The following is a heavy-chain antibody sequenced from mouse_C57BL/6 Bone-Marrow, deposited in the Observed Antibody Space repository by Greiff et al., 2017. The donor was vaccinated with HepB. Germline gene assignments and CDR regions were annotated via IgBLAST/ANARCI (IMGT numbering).Heavy chain of an antibody. CDR1: GYTFTSYW. D-gene: IGHD1-1*01. V-gene: IGHV1-59*01. J-gene: IGHJ4*01. CDR2: IDPSDSYT. Sequence: VQLQQPGAELVRPGTSVKLSCKASGYTFTSYWMHWVKQRPGQGLEWIGVIDPSDSYTNYNQKFKGKATLTVDTSSSTAYMQLSSLTSEDSAVYYCAREEGYYGSSYDYWGQGTSVTVSS. CDR3: AREEGYYGSSYDY.